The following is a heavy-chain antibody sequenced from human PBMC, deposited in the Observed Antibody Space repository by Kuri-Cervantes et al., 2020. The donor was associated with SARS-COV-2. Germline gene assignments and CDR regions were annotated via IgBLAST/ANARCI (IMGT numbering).Heavy chain of an antibody. D-gene: IGHD2-21*01. CDR1: GFIFSDYY. CDR3: ARVAGEGPIYYYYMDV. J-gene: IGHJ6*03. V-gene: IGHV3-11*04. Sequence: GGSLRLSCTASGFIFSDYYMTWIRQAPGKGLEWVSNIGPSGTTKYYADSVKGRFPISRDDAKNSLYLHMNSLRGDDTAVYYCARVAGEGPIYYYYMDVWGKGTTVTVSS. CDR2: IGPSGTTK.